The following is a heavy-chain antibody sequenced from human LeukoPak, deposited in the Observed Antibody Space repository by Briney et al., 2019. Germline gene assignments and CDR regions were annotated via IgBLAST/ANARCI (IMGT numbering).Heavy chain of an antibody. CDR3: AKDRVSDCWRGYFDY. D-gene: IGHD3-3*01. J-gene: IGHJ4*02. CDR1: GFTFSSYG. Sequence: GGSLRLSCAASGFTFSSYGMHWVRQAPGKGLEWVAFIRYDGSNKYYADSVKGRFTISRDNSKNTLYLQMNSLRAEDTAVCYCAKDRVSDCWRGYFDYWGQGTLATVSS. CDR2: IRYDGSNK. V-gene: IGHV3-30*02.